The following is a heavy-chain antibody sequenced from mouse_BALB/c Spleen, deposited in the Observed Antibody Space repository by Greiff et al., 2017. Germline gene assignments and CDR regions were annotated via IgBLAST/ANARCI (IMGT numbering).Heavy chain of an antibody. Sequence: QVQLKESGPELVKPGASVKISCKASGYAFSSSWMNWVKQRPGQGLEWIGRIYPGDGDTNYNGKFKGKATLTADKSSSTAYMQLSSLTSVDSAVYFCAREEYGNDFDYWGQGTTLTVSS. V-gene: IGHV1-82*01. CDR2: IYPGDGDT. D-gene: IGHD2-10*02. J-gene: IGHJ2*01. CDR3: AREEYGNDFDY. CDR1: GYAFSSSW.